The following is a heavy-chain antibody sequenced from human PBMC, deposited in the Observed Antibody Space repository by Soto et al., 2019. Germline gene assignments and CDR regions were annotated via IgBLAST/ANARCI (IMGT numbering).Heavy chain of an antibody. CDR1: GGSFSGYY. D-gene: IGHD6-13*01. V-gene: IGHV4-34*01. J-gene: IGHJ5*02. CDR3: ARSGSWYFSYNWFDP. Sequence: QVQLQQWGAGLLKPSETLSLTCAVYGGSFSGYYWSWIRQPPGKGLEWIGEINHSGSTNYNPSLKSRVTISVDTSKHQFSLKLSSVTAADTAVYYCARSGSWYFSYNWFDPWGQGTLVTVSS. CDR2: INHSGST.